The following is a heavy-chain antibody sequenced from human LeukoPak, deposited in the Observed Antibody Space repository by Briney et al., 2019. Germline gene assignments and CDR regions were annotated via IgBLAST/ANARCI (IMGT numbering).Heavy chain of an antibody. Sequence: PGGSLRLSCAASGFTFSSYAMSWVRQAPGKGLEWVSAISGSGGNTYFADSVKGRFTISRDNSKNTLYLQMNSLRAEDTAVYYCARDPLTYYYDSSGYEEGAYWGQGTLVTVSS. J-gene: IGHJ4*02. V-gene: IGHV3-23*01. CDR1: GFTFSSYA. D-gene: IGHD3-22*01. CDR2: ISGSGGNT. CDR3: ARDPLTYYYDSSGYEEGAY.